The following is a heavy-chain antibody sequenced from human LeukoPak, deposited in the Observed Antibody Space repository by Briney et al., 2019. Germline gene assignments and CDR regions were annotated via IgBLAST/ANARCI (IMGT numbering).Heavy chain of an antibody. CDR2: IYYSGST. CDR1: GGSISSGDYY. Sequence: PSETLSLTCTVPGGSISSGDYYWSWIRQPPGKGLEWFGYIYYSGSTYYNPSLKSRVTISVDTSKNQFSLKLSSVTAADTAVYYGASESRYCSSTGCYRDAFDIWGQGTMVTVSS. V-gene: IGHV4-30-4*08. CDR3: ASESRYCSSTGCYRDAFDI. D-gene: IGHD2-2*02. J-gene: IGHJ3*02.